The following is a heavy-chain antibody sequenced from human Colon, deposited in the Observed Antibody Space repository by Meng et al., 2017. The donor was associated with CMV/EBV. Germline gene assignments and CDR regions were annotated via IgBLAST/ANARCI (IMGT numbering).Heavy chain of an antibody. V-gene: IGHV1-8*02. CDR2: MNPDSGAT. CDR3: ARGPYGSGSYRFEF. J-gene: IGHJ4*02. D-gene: IGHD3-10*01. CDR1: GYTFTSYD. Sequence: ASVKVSCKASGYTFTSYDIHWVRQATGQGLEWMGWMNPDSGATVYVQKFQGRVTVTRDTSRSTAFIELSSLRSEDTAVYFCARGPYGSGSYRFEFWGQGTQVTVSS.